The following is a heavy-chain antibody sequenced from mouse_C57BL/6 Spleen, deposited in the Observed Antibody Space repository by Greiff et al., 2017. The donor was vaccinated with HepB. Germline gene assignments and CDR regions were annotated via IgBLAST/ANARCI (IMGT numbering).Heavy chain of an antibody. CDR1: GYTFTSYW. J-gene: IGHJ2*01. Sequence: VQLQQPGAELVMPGASVKLSCKASGYTFTSYWMHWVKQRPGQGLEWIGEIDPSDSYTNYNQKFKGKSTLTVDKSSSTAYMQLSSLTSEDSAVYDCARNGYDVDYWGQGTTLTVSS. CDR3: ARNGYDVDY. CDR2: IDPSDSYT. V-gene: IGHV1-69*01. D-gene: IGHD2-2*01.